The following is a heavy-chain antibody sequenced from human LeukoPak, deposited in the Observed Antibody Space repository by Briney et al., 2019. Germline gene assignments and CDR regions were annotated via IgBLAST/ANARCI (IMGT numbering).Heavy chain of an antibody. D-gene: IGHD4-11*01. CDR2: IWSDGTEK. J-gene: IGHJ4*02. CDR1: GFTYSHYV. Sequence: GGSLRLSCVASGFTYSHYVMHRVRQAPGKGLEWVAVIWSDGTEKYYADAVKGRFTISRDDSRKTVYLQMNRLRGEDTAVYYCARDAQRGFDYSNSLQYWGQGTLVTVSS. V-gene: IGHV3-33*08. CDR3: ARDAQRGFDYSNSLQY.